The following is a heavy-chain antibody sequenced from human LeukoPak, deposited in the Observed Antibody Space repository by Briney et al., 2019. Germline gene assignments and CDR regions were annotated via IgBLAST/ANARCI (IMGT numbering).Heavy chain of an antibody. J-gene: IGHJ4*02. CDR2: IYHSGST. D-gene: IGHD4-23*01. Sequence: SETLSLTCAVSGYSISSGYYWGWIRQPPGKGLEWIVSIYHSGSTYYNQSLKSRVTISVDTSKNQLYLQMGCVTAEDTAVYYCARPGRVVTTADFDSWGQGTLVTVSS. CDR1: GYSISSGYY. V-gene: IGHV4-38-2*01. CDR3: ARPGRVVTTADFDS.